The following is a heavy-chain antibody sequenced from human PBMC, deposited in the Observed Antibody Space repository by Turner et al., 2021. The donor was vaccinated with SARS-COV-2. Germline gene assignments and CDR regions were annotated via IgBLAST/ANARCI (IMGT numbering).Heavy chain of an antibody. CDR2: IYYSGST. V-gene: IGHV4-31*03. Sequence: QVQLQESGPGLVKPSQTLSLTCTVSGGSISSGGSYWSWIRQHPGKGLEWIGYIYYSGSTYYNPSLKSRVTISVDTSKNQFSLKLSSVTAADTAVYYCARDHLDPSTVTTWRGFDPWGQGTLVTVSS. CDR3: ARDHLDPSTVTTWRGFDP. CDR1: GGSISSGGSY. J-gene: IGHJ5*02. D-gene: IGHD4-17*01.